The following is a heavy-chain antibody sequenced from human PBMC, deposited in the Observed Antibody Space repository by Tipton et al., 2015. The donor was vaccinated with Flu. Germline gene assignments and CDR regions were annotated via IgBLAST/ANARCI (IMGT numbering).Heavy chain of an antibody. V-gene: IGHV3-7*01. Sequence: SLRLSCTASAFTFNSYWMSWVRQAPGKGLEWVANIKQGGSEKYYVDSVKGRFIISRDNAKTSLYLQMNSLRAEDTAVYYCARRDYSNYVSDPKNWIDTWGQGTLVTVPS. CDR2: IKQGGSEK. CDR1: AFTFNSYW. D-gene: IGHD4-11*01. J-gene: IGHJ5*02. CDR3: ARRDYSNYVSDPKNWIDT.